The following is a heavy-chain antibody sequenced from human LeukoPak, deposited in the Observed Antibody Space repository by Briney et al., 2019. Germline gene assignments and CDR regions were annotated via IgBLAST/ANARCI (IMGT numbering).Heavy chain of an antibody. CDR1: GVSIFSSY. CDR3: ATGRSIRYFDY. J-gene: IGHJ4*02. Sequence: SETLSLTCTVSGVSIFSSYWNWVRQPPGKGLEWIGYVHYSGSTNYNPSLKSRVTISVDTSKSQFSLKLSSATAADTAVYYCATGRSIRYFDYWGQGTLLTVSS. D-gene: IGHD3-9*01. V-gene: IGHV4-59*08. CDR2: VHYSGST.